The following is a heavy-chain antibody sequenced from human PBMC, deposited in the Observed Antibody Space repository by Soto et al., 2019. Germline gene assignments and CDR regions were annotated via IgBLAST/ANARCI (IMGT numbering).Heavy chain of an antibody. CDR3: ATESSGSSPLHFDF. Sequence: QVLLEESGPGLVKPLQTLSLTCTVSGGSVSSGDHYWSWIRQPPGKGLEWIGYVYYSGSTYYNPSLGSRVTISIDTSKNQFSLKLISVTASDAAVYFCATESSGSSPLHFDFWGQGALVSVSS. V-gene: IGHV4-30-4*01. D-gene: IGHD3-22*01. CDR1: GGSVSSGDHY. J-gene: IGHJ4*02. CDR2: VYYSGST.